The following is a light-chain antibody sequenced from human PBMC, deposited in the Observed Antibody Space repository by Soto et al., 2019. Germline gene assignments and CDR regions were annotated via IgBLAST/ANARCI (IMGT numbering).Light chain of an antibody. J-gene: IGKJ1*01. CDR2: DAS. CDR3: QQYNSYWT. CDR1: QSISSW. V-gene: IGKV1-5*01. Sequence: DIQMTQSPSTLSASVGDRVTITCRASQSISSWLAWYQQKPGKAPKLLIYDASSLESGLPSSFSGSASGTEFTLTISSLPPDDFATYYCQQYNSYWTFGQGTKVEIK.